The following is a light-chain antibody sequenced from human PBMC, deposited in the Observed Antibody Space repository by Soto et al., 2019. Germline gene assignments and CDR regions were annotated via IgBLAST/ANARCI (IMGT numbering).Light chain of an antibody. CDR3: QQYYSTRT. CDR2: WAS. J-gene: IGKJ1*01. CDR1: XSVLYSPNDKNY. V-gene: IGKV4-1*01. Sequence: DVLITQSPESLAVXXXXXXXVXXXYXXSVLYSPNDKNYLAWYQQKPGQPPKLLIYWASTRESGVPDRFSGSGSGTDFTLTISSLQAEDVAVYYCQQYYSTRTFGQGTKVDIK.